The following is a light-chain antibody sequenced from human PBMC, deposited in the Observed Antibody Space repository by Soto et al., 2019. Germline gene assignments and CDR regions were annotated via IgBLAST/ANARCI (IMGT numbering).Light chain of an antibody. CDR1: QGISNY. J-gene: IGKJ1*01. CDR2: AAS. CDR3: QKYNSAPRT. V-gene: IGKV1-27*01. Sequence: DIQMTQSPSSLSASVGDRVTLTCRASQGISNYLAWYQQKPGKDPKLLIYAASTLQSGVPSRFSGSGSGTDFTLTISSLQPEDFATYYCQKYNSAPRTFGQGTKVEIK.